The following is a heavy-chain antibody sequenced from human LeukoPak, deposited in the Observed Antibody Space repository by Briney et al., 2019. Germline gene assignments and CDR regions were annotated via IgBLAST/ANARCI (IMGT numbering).Heavy chain of an antibody. J-gene: IGHJ2*01. Sequence: SETLSLTCTVSGGSISTYYWSWIRQPPGKGLEWIGYISYSGSTNYSPSLKSRVTISIDTSKNQFSLKLSSVTAADTAVYYCARDPRGYWYFDLWGRGTLVTVSS. CDR1: GGSISTYY. V-gene: IGHV4-59*01. CDR3: ARDPRGYWYFDL. CDR2: ISYSGST.